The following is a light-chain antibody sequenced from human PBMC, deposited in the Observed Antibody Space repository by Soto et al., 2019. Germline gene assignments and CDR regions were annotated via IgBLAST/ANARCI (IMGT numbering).Light chain of an antibody. V-gene: IGKV1-5*01. CDR1: QNIDRW. CDR3: QQYKSGSP. Sequence: DIQMTQSPSTLSTSVGDRATITCRATQNIDRWLAWYQQKPGKAHKLMIYEASSLEGGVPSRFSGRGSGTEFTLSVNGLQAEEFVTYGCQQYKSGSPFGRGTKLDFK. CDR2: EAS. J-gene: IGKJ3*01.